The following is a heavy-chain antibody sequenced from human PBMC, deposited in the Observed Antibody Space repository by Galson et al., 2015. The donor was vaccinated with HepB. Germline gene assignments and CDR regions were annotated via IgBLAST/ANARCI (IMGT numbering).Heavy chain of an antibody. J-gene: IGHJ3*02. Sequence: SLRLSCAVSGFTFSSYGMHWVRQAPGKGLEWVAVIWYDGSNKYYADSVKGRFTISRDNSKNTLYLQMNSLRAEDTAVYYCARYCSSTSCYVPPFHAFDIWGQGTMVTVSS. V-gene: IGHV3-33*01. D-gene: IGHD2-2*01. CDR2: IWYDGSNK. CDR1: GFTFSSYG. CDR3: ARYCSSTSCYVPPFHAFDI.